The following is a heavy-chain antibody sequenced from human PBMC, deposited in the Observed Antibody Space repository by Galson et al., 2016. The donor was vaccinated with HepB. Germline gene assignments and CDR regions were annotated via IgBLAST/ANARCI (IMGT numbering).Heavy chain of an antibody. Sequence: SETLSLTCNVSGVSISSSYSYWGWIRQPPGKGLEWIGNTHYSGSSYYNPSLRSRVTISVGTSKNQFSLKLSSVTVADTAVFYCATSRVTGGRPFNYWGQGTLVTVSS. CDR3: ATSRVTGGRPFNY. CDR2: THYSGSS. J-gene: IGHJ4*02. V-gene: IGHV4-39*01. CDR1: GVSISSSYSY. D-gene: IGHD2-21*02.